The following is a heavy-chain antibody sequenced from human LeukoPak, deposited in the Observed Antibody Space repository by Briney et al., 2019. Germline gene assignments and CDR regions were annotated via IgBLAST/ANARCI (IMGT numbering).Heavy chain of an antibody. CDR1: GYTFTSYG. CDR2: ISAYNGNT. D-gene: IGHD3-10*01. V-gene: IGHV1-18*01. Sequence: ASVKVSCKASGYTFTSYGISWVRQTPGQGLEWMGWISAYNGNTNDAQKLQGRVTMTTDTSTSTAYMELRSLRSDDTAVYYCASFAGGYYGSGSYYNSPNDYWGQGTLVTVSS. CDR3: ASFAGGYYGSGSYYNSPNDY. J-gene: IGHJ4*02.